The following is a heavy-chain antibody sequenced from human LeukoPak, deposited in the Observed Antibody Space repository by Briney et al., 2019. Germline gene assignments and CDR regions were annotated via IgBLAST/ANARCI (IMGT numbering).Heavy chain of an antibody. V-gene: IGHV3-9*01. D-gene: IGHD3-10*01. J-gene: IGHJ3*02. CDR2: ISWNSGSI. CDR3: AKDIGGVRTRSGDAFDI. CDR1: EFSVGSNY. Sequence: GGSLRLSCAASEFSVGSNYMTWVRQAPGKGLEWVSGISWNSGSIGYADSVKGRFTISRDNAKNSLYLQMNSLRAEDTASYYCAKDIGGVRTRSGDAFDIWGQGTMVTVSS.